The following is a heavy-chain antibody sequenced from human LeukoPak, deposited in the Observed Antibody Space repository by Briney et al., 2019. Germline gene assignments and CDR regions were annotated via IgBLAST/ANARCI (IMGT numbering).Heavy chain of an antibody. CDR3: ARLTREDGVDV. CDR2: VFYNGNT. V-gene: IGHV4-59*01. CDR1: GGSINGYY. J-gene: IGHJ6*02. Sequence: PSETLSLTCTVSGGSINGYYWTWIRQPPVKGLEWIGSVFYNGNTNYNPSLKSRVTISVDTSKSQISLRLTSVTTADTGVYHCARLTREDGVDVWGQGTTVIVSS.